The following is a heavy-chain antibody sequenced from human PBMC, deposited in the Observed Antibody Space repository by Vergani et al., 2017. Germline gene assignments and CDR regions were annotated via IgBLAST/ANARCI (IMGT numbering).Heavy chain of an antibody. CDR2: FDLDHGEV. V-gene: IGHV1-24*01. D-gene: IGHD3-22*01. CDR3: AIVTDDYDGSGYYLDY. Sequence: QVQLVQSGSEVRKPGASVKVSCQVSGYSLTELTIHWVRQAPGKGREWMGGFDLDHGEVTFAHHIQGRVTMTEDRSTDTAYMELSSLRPEDTALYYCAIVTDDYDGSGYYLDYWGQGTLVTVSS. CDR1: GYSLTELT. J-gene: IGHJ4*01.